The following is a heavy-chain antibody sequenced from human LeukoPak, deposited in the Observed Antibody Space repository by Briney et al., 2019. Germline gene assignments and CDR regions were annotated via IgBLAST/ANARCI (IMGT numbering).Heavy chain of an antibody. Sequence: PSETLSLTCAVYGGSFSGYYWSWIPHPPGKGVEWIGEINHSGGTNYNPSLKSRVTISVDTSKNQFSLKLSSVTAADTAVYYCARPRGYFDYWGQGTLVTVSS. V-gene: IGHV4-34*01. CDR1: GGSFSGYY. CDR3: ARPRGYFDY. J-gene: IGHJ4*02. CDR2: INHSGGT.